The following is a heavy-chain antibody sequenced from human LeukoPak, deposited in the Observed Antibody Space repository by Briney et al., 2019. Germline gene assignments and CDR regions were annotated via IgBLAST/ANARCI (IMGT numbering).Heavy chain of an antibody. Sequence: PSETLSLTCTVSGLSITRSQWWSWVRQAPGKGLGGIGEINLGGRATYSPSLKTRVTMSMDESENRFSLSLASVTAADTAVNFCSRLKTLDITSWPADYWGPGTLVTVSS. CDR2: INLGGRA. CDR1: GLSITRSQW. D-gene: IGHD5-12*01. J-gene: IGHJ4*02. CDR3: SRLKTLDITSWPADY. V-gene: IGHV4/OR15-8*02.